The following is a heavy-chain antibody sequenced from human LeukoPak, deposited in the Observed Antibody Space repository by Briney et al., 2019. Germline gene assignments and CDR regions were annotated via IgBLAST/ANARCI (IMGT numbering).Heavy chain of an antibody. CDR1: AFTFSTYR. J-gene: IGHJ4*02. CDR2: ISSSSSTI. CDR3: ARGARDYYDSSGQFDY. V-gene: IGHV3-48*04. Sequence: PGGSLRLSCAASAFTFSTYRMNWVRQAPGKGLEWVSYISSSSSTIYYADSVKGRFTISRDNAKNSLYLQMHSLRAEDTAVYYCARGARDYYDSSGQFDYWGQGTLVTVSS. D-gene: IGHD3-22*01.